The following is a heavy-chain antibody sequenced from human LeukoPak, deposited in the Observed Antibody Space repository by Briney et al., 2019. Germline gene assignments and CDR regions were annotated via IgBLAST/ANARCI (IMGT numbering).Heavy chain of an antibody. D-gene: IGHD3-10*01. CDR1: GFTFSSYC. CDR3: ARDSAYYYGSGSYSVYYYYYYGMDV. CDR2: IKQDGREK. Sequence: GGSLRLSCAASGFTFSSYCMSWVRQAPGKGLEWVANIKQDGREKYYVDSVKGRFTISRDNAKNSLYLQMNSLRAEDTAVYYCARDSAYYYGSGSYSVYYYYYYGMDVWGQGTTVTVSS. J-gene: IGHJ6*02. V-gene: IGHV3-7*01.